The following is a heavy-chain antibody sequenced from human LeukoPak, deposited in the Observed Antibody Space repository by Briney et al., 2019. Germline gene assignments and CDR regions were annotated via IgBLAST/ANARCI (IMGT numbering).Heavy chain of an antibody. CDR2: IYPGDSDT. D-gene: IGHD3-10*01. CDR3: AASTYGSGSYVAFDS. V-gene: IGHV5-51*01. CDR1: GYSFTNYW. J-gene: IGHJ4*02. Sequence: GESLKISCKGSGYSFTNYWIGWVRQMPGKGLEWMGIIYPGDSDTRYSPSFQGQVTISADKSTSTAYVQWSSLKASDSAMYYCAASTYGSGSYVAFDSWGQGTLVTVSS.